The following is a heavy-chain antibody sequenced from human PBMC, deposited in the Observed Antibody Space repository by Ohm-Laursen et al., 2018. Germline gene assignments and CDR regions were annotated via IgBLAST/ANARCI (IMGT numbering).Heavy chain of an antibody. CDR2: ISWNSGSI. CDR1: GFTFDDYA. CDR3: AKDRAITFGGVIVGRGYYYYGMDV. V-gene: IGHV3-9*01. D-gene: IGHD3-16*02. Sequence: SLRLSCAASGFTFDDYAMHWVRQAPGKGLEWVSGISWNSGSIGYADSVKGRFTISRDNAKNSLYLQMNSLRAEDTALYYCAKDRAITFGGVIVGRGYYYYGMDVWGQGTTVTVSS. J-gene: IGHJ6*02.